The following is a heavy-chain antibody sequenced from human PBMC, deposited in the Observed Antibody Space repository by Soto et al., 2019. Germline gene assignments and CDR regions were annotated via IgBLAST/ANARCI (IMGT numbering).Heavy chain of an antibody. CDR2: IKSKTDGGTT. J-gene: IGHJ3*01. D-gene: IGHD3-9*01. CDR1: GFTFSNAW. Sequence: PGGSLRLSCAASGFTFSNAWMSWVRQAPGKGLEWVGRIKSKTDGGTTDYAAPVKGRFTISRDDSKNTLYLQMNSLKTEDTAVYYCTTVCDILTGYCGRPEWGQGTMVTVSS. CDR3: TTVCDILTGYCGRPE. V-gene: IGHV3-15*01.